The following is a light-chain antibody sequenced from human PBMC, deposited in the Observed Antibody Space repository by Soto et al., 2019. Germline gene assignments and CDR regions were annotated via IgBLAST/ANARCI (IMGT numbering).Light chain of an antibody. J-gene: IGLJ7*01. Sequence: QSVLTQPPSASRTPGQRVTISRSGSGSNIGSHTVSWYQQLPGTAPNLLIYSNDQRPSGVPDRFSGSKSGTSASLAISGLQSEDEADYYCAAWDDSLSGAVFGGGTQLTVL. CDR1: GSNIGSHT. CDR2: SND. CDR3: AAWDDSLSGAV. V-gene: IGLV1-44*01.